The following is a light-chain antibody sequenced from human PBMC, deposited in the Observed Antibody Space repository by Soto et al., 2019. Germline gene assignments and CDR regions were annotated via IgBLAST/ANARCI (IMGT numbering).Light chain of an antibody. CDR1: SSDIDGYEY. J-gene: IGLJ1*01. Sequence: QSVLTQPASVSGSPGQSIAISCTGTSSDIDGYEYVSWYQQHPDKAPKIMIYDVSNRPSGVSNRFSGSKSGNTASLTISGLQAEDEADYYCSSYTSSSTYGFGTGTKVTVL. CDR3: SSYTSSSTYG. CDR2: DVS. V-gene: IGLV2-14*01.